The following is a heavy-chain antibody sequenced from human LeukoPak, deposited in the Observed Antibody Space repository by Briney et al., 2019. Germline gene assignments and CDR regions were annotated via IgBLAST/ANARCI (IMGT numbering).Heavy chain of an antibody. Sequence: GGSLRLSCAASGFTFSSYAMSWVRQAPGKGLEWVSAISGSGGSTYYADSVKGRFTISRDNSKNTLYLQMNSLTVEDTAVYYCAKSYDISRFYPYWGQGTLVTVSS. J-gene: IGHJ4*02. D-gene: IGHD3-22*01. V-gene: IGHV3-23*01. CDR1: GFTFSSYA. CDR3: AKSYDISRFYPY. CDR2: ISGSGGST.